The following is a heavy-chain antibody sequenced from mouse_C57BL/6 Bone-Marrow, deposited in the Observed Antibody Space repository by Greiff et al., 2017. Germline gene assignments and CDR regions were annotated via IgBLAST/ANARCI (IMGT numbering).Heavy chain of an antibody. J-gene: IGHJ3*01. CDR3: TRSGYYGSSYG. CDR1: GYPFTDYE. CDR2: IDPETGGT. Sequence: QVQLKQSGAELVRPGASVTLSCKASGYPFTDYEMHWVKQTPVHGLEWIGAIDPETGGTAYNQKFKGKAILTADKSSSTAYMELRSLTSEDSAVYYCTRSGYYGSSYGWGQGTLVTVSA. V-gene: IGHV1-15*01. D-gene: IGHD1-1*01.